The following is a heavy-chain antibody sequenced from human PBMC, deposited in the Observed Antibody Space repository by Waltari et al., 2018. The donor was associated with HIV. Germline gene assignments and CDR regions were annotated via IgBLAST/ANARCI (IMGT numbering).Heavy chain of an antibody. Sequence: QVQLQESGPGLVKPSQTLSLTCTVSGGSISSGSYYWSWIRQPAGKGLEWIGRIYTSGSTNYNPSLKSRVTISVDTSKNQFSLKLSSVTAADTAVYYCAMGDTAMSVDYWGQGTLVTVSS. CDR3: AMGDTAMSVDY. J-gene: IGHJ4*02. CDR2: IYTSGST. CDR1: GGSISSGSYY. V-gene: IGHV4-61*02. D-gene: IGHD5-18*01.